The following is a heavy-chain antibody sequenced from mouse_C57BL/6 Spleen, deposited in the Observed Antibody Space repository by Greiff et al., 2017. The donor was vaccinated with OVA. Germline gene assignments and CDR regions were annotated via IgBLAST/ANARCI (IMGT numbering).Heavy chain of an antibody. D-gene: IGHD1-1*01. Sequence: ESGPGILQPSQTLSLPCSFSGFSLSTFGMGVGWIRQPSGKGLEWLAHIWWDDDKYYNPALKSRLTISKDTSKNQVFLKIANVDTADTATYYCARSITTVVGEYYFDYWGQGTTLTVSS. CDR3: ARSITTVVGEYYFDY. V-gene: IGHV8-8*01. J-gene: IGHJ2*01. CDR1: GFSLSTFGMG. CDR2: IWWDDDK.